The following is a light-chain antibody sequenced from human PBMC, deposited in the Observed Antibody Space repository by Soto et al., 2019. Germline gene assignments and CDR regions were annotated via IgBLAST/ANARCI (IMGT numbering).Light chain of an antibody. CDR3: QSYDSSLSGSWV. CDR1: SSNIGARYD. CDR2: DNS. Sequence: QSVLTQPTSVSGATGQRVTISCTGSSSNIGARYDVHWYQQLPGTAPKLLIYDNSNRPSGVPDRFSGSKSGTSASLAITGLQAEDEADYYCQSYDSSLSGSWVFGGGTQLTVL. V-gene: IGLV1-40*01. J-gene: IGLJ3*02.